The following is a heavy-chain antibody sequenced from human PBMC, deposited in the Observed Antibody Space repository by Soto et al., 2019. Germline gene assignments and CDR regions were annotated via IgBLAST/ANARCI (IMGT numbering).Heavy chain of an antibody. CDR3: ARDQAPEMVRGPLGMDV. V-gene: IGHV1-69*01. J-gene: IGHJ6*02. CDR1: GGTFSSYA. D-gene: IGHD3-10*01. CDR2: IIPIFGKA. Sequence: QVQLVQSGAEVKKPGSSVKVSCKASGGTFSSYAISWVRQAPGQGLEWMGGIIPIFGKANYAQKFQGRVTITADESTSTAYMELSSLRSEDTAVYYCARDQAPEMVRGPLGMDVWGQGTTVTVSS.